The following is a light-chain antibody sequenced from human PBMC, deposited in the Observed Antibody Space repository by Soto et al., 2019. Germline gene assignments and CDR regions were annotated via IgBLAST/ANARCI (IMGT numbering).Light chain of an antibody. CDR3: HQYSSSPRT. CDR2: DAS. V-gene: IGKV3D-20*01. J-gene: IGKJ1*01. CDR1: QSVDRNY. Sequence: EIVLTQSPATLSLSPGERATLSCGASQSVDRNYLAWYQQKPGLAPRLLMYDASSRASGIPDRFSGSGSGTHLTLTISRLEPEDFAVYYCHQYSSSPRTFGQGTKVEIK.